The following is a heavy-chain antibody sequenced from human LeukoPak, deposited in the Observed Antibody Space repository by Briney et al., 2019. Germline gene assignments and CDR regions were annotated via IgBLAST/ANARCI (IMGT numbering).Heavy chain of an antibody. CDR1: GFTFSSYA. D-gene: IGHD5-18*01. J-gene: IGHJ6*03. CDR2: ISGSGGST. Sequence: PGGSLRLSCAASGFTFSSYAMIWLRQAPGKGLEWVSAISGSGGSTYYADSVKGRFTISRDNSKNTLYLQMNSLRADDTAVYYCASDTAMVIYCYYYMDVWGKGTTVTVSS. V-gene: IGHV3-23*01. CDR3: ASDTAMVIYCYYYMDV.